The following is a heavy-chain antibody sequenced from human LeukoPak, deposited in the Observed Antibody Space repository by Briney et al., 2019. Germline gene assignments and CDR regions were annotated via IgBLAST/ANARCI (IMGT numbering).Heavy chain of an antibody. D-gene: IGHD6-13*01. CDR3: AKDIGSSWFFDY. CDR2: ISWNSGSI. V-gene: IGHV3-9*01. CDR1: GFTFDDYA. J-gene: IGHJ4*02. Sequence: PGGSLRLSCAASGFTFDDYAMHWVWQAPGKGLEWVSGISWNSGSIGYADSVKGRFTISRDNAKNSLYLQMNSLRAEDTALYYCAKDIGSSWFFDYWGQGTLVTVSS.